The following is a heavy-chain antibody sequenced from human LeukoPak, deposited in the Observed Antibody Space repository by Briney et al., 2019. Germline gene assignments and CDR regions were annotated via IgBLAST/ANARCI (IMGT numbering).Heavy chain of an antibody. J-gene: IGHJ6*02. CDR1: GGSISSGDYY. CDR3: ARERITMVRGVIPTGMDV. CDR2: IYYSGST. V-gene: IGHV4-30-4*01. Sequence: SETLSLTCTVSGGSISSGDYYWSWIRQPPGKGLEWIGYIYYSGSTYYNPSPKSRATISVDTSKNQFSLKLSSVTAADAAVYYCARERITMVRGVIPTGMDVWGQGTTVTVSS. D-gene: IGHD3-10*01.